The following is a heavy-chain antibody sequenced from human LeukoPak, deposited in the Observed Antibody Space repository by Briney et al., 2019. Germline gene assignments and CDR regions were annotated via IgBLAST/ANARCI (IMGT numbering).Heavy chain of an antibody. Sequence: GGSLRLSCTVSGFTFSSYWMSWVRQVPGKGLEWVANIRQDGSEKHYVDSVKGRFTISRDNAKNSLYLRMNSLRAEDTGLYYCARDSSAGFSEHWGQGTRVTVSS. J-gene: IGHJ1*01. CDR2: IRQDGSEK. D-gene: IGHD6-13*01. V-gene: IGHV3-7*01. CDR3: ARDSSAGFSEH. CDR1: GFTFSSYW.